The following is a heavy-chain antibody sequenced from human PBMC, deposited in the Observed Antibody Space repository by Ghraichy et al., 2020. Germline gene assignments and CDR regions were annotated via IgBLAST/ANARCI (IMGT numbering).Heavy chain of an antibody. V-gene: IGHV3-7*03. CDR1: GFTFSGYW. J-gene: IGHJ4*02. CDR2: IDQDGSEK. CDR3: ARADAYSGDY. Sequence: GVLNISCAASGFTFSGYWMSWVRQAPGKGLEWVANIDQDGSEKYYVDSVRGRFTISRDNVKNSLYLQMNSLRADDTALYYCARADAYSGDYWGQGTLVTVSS. D-gene: IGHD1-26*01.